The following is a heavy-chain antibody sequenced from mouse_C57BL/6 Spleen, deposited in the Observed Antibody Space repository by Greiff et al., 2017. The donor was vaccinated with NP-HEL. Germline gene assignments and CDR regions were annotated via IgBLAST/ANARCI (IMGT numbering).Heavy chain of an antibody. CDR3: ARSGNYYGSHFDY. D-gene: IGHD1-1*01. CDR2: IDPSDSYT. Sequence: VQLQQPGAELVMPGASVKLSCKASGYTFTSYWMHWVKQRPGQGLEWIGEIDPSDSYTNYNQKFKGKSTLTVDKSSSTAYMQLSSLTSEDSAVYYCARSGNYYGSHFDYWGQGTTLTVSS. V-gene: IGHV1-69*01. J-gene: IGHJ2*01. CDR1: GYTFTSYW.